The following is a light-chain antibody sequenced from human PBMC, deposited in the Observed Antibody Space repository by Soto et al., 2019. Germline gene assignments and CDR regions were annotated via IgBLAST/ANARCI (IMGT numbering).Light chain of an antibody. CDR2: GAS. CDR3: QQYSNWRT. J-gene: IGKJ1*01. V-gene: IGKV3-15*01. CDR1: QSVSSN. Sequence: EIVMTQSPATLSVSPGERATLSCRASQSVSSNLAWYQQKPGQAPRLLIYGASTRATGIPARFSGSGSGTEFTLTFSSLQSEDFAVYYCQQYSNWRTFGQGTKVDIK.